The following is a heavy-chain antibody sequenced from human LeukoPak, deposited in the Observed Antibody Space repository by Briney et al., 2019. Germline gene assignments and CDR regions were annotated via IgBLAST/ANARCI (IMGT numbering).Heavy chain of an antibody. J-gene: IGHJ3*02. V-gene: IGHV4-39*07. D-gene: IGHD3-10*01. Sequence: SSETLSLTCTVSGGSISSYYWGWIRQPPGKGLEWIGNIFYSGSTYYSPSLKSRVTISLDTSRNQFSLKLNSVTAADTAVYYCAKSNGYGLVDIWGQGTMVTVSS. CDR2: IFYSGST. CDR1: GGSISSYY. CDR3: AKSNGYGLVDI.